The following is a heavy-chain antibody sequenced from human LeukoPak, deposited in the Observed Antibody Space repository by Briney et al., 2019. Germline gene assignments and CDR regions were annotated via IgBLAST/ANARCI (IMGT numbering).Heavy chain of an antibody. V-gene: IGHV1-18*01. Sequence: ASVKVSCKASGYTFTSYGISWVRQAPGQELEWTGWINPYNGNTNYAQKLQGRVTMTTDTSTTTAYMELRSLRSDDTAVYYCARRGCSSSSCYSSSWFDPWGQGTLVTVSS. J-gene: IGHJ5*02. CDR2: INPYNGNT. CDR3: ARRGCSSSSCYSSSWFDP. CDR1: GYTFTSYG. D-gene: IGHD2-2*01.